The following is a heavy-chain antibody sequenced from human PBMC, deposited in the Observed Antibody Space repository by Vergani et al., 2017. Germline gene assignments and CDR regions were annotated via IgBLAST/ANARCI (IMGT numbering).Heavy chain of an antibody. D-gene: IGHD3-22*01. V-gene: IGHV3-64*02. Sequence: EVQLVESGEGLVQPGGSLRLSCAASGFTFSSYAMHWVRQAPGKGLEYVSAISSNGGSTYYADSVKGRFTISRDNSKNTLYLQMGSLRAEDMAVYYCARGGYYDSSGFPYYYYGMDVWGQGTTVTVSS. J-gene: IGHJ6*02. CDR1: GFTFSSYA. CDR2: ISSNGGST. CDR3: ARGGYYDSSGFPYYYYGMDV.